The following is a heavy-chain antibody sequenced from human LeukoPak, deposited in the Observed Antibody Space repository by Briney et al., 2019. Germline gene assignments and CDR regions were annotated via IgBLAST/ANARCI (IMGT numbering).Heavy chain of an antibody. V-gene: IGHV1-46*01. CDR2: INPSGGST. J-gene: IGHJ5*02. CDR1: GYTFTSYY. CDR3: ARDLYYGSGSYQNWFDP. D-gene: IGHD3-10*01. Sequence: ASVKVSCKASGYTFTSYYMHWVRQAPGQGLEWMGIINPSGGSTSYAQKFQGRVTMTRDTSTSTVYMELSSLRSEDRAVYYCARDLYYGSGSYQNWFDPSGQGTLVTVSS.